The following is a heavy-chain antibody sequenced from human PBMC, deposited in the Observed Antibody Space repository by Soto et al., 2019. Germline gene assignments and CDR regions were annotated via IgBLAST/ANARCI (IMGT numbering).Heavy chain of an antibody. V-gene: IGHV3-23*01. CDR2: ISIRGDYR. J-gene: IGHJ3*01. CDR1: GFTFSSSG. D-gene: IGHD4-17*01. CDR3: ANHGGFDF. Sequence: EGQLLQSGGGLVQPGESLRLSCAASGFTFSSSGMSWVRQAPGKGLEWVSSISIRGDYRYYADSVKGRFTISRENSKNTLYLQMSSLTAEDTALYYCANHGGFDFWGQGTMVAVSS.